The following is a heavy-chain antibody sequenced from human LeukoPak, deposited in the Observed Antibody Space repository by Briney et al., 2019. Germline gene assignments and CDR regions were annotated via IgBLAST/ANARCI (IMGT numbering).Heavy chain of an antibody. V-gene: IGHV1-46*01. CDR3: ARVGYSSGWYAVLDYFDY. CDR2: INPSGGST. Sequence: ASVKVCCKASGYTFTSYYMHWVRQAPGQGLEWMGIINPSGGSTSYAQKFQGRVTMTRDTSTSTVYMELSSLRSEDTAVYYCARVGYSSGWYAVLDYFDYWGQGTLVTVSS. D-gene: IGHD6-19*01. CDR1: GYTFTSYY. J-gene: IGHJ4*02.